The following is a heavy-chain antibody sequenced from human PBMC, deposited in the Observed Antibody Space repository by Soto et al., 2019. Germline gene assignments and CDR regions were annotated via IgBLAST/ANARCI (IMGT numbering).Heavy chain of an antibody. V-gene: IGHV4-4*02. CDR2: IYHSGTT. J-gene: IGHJ6*02. CDR1: GGSISSFNW. CDR3: ARDRVAATGTSYYGLDA. D-gene: IGHD6-25*01. Sequence: NPSATLSLTCAVSGGSISSFNWWSWIRQTPGKGLEWIGEIYHSGTTNYNPSLKSRATISVDKSKNHFSLKLTSVTAADTAVYYCARDRVAATGTSYYGLDAWGQGTTVTVS.